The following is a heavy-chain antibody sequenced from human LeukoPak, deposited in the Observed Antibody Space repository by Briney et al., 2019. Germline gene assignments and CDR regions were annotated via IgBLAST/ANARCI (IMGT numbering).Heavy chain of an antibody. D-gene: IGHD3-10*01. Sequence: SETLSLTCTVSGGSVSSGSYYWSWIRQPPGKGLEWIGYIYYSGSTNYNPSLESRVTISVDTSKNQFSLKLSSVTAADTAVYYCARLMVRGVIPSPVDYWGQGTLVTVSS. CDR2: IYYSGST. V-gene: IGHV4-61*01. CDR3: ARLMVRGVIPSPVDY. CDR1: GGSVSSGSYY. J-gene: IGHJ4*02.